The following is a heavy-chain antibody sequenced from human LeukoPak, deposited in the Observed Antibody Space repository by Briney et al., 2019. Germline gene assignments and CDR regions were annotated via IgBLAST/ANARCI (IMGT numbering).Heavy chain of an antibody. CDR1: GGSFSGYY. Sequence: SETLSLTCAVYGGSFSGYYWSWIRQPPGKGLEWIGYIYYSGSTYYNPSLKSRVTISVDTSKNQFSLKLSSVTAADTAVYYCARVYVFWGGAYFGNWGQGTLVTVSS. V-gene: IGHV4-30-4*01. CDR3: ARVYVFWGGAYFGN. J-gene: IGHJ4*02. CDR2: IYYSGST. D-gene: IGHD3-3*01.